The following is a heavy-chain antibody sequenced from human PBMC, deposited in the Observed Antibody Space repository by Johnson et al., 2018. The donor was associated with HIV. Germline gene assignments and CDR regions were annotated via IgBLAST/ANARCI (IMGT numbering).Heavy chain of an antibody. CDR1: GFRFNDYG. V-gene: IGHV3-20*04. CDR2: INWNGGST. CDR3: ATFDAFDI. Sequence: VQLVESGGGLVQPGRSPRLCCVASGFRFNDYGMSWVRQAPGKGLEWVSGINWNGGSTGYADSVKGRFTISRDNDKNSLYLQMNSLRAEDTAVYYCATFDAFDIWGQGTMVTVSS. J-gene: IGHJ3*02.